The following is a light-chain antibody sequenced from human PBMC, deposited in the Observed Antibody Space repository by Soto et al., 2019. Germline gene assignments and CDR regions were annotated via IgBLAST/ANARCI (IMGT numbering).Light chain of an antibody. CDR1: SSDVGGYNY. J-gene: IGLJ1*01. CDR3: SSYTSRSTRYV. CDR2: DVS. V-gene: IGLV2-14*01. Sequence: QSVLTQPASVSGSPGQSITISCTGTSSDVGGYNYVSWYQQHPGKAPKLMIYDVSNRPSGVSNRFSGSKSGNTASLTISGLQAEDEADYYCSSYTSRSTRYVFGTGTKVTVL.